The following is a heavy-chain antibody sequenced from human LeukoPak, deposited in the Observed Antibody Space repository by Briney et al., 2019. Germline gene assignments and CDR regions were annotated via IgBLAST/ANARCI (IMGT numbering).Heavy chain of an antibody. Sequence: GGSLRLSCAAFGFTFSSYAMHWVRQAPGKGLEWVAVISYDGSNKYYADSVKGRFTISRDNSKNTLYLQMNSLRAEDTAVYYCARGQYGDYDHWGQGTLVTVSS. D-gene: IGHD4-17*01. CDR2: ISYDGSNK. CDR3: ARGQYGDYDH. J-gene: IGHJ5*02. CDR1: GFTFSSYA. V-gene: IGHV3-30-3*01.